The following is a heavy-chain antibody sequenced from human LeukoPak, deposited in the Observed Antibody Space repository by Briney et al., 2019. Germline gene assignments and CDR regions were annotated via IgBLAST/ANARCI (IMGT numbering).Heavy chain of an antibody. J-gene: IGHJ5*02. CDR1: GFTFSNHA. Sequence: GGSLRLSCAASGFTFSNHAMHWVRQAPGKGLEWVAFIRYDGSNKYYADSVKGRFTISRDNSKNTLYLQMNSLRAEDTAVYYCAKEPNYDFWSGSLRIWGGFDPWGQGTLVTVSS. V-gene: IGHV3-30*02. CDR3: AKEPNYDFWSGSLRIWGGFDP. D-gene: IGHD3-3*01. CDR2: IRYDGSNK.